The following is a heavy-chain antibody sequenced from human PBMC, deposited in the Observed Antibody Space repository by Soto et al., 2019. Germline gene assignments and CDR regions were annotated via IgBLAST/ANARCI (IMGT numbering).Heavy chain of an antibody. Sequence: EVQLLESGGGLVQPGGSLRLSCAASGFTFSNFAMSWVRQAPGKGVEWVSAIGTSGGDTYYEDSVKGRFTSSRDNSKNTLYLQLSSLRAEDTAVYYAIKSSRTLGDSWGQRTLVTVSS. CDR2: IGTSGGDT. D-gene: IGHD6-13*01. CDR1: GFTFSNFA. V-gene: IGHV3-23*01. J-gene: IGHJ4*02. CDR3: IKSSRTLGDS.